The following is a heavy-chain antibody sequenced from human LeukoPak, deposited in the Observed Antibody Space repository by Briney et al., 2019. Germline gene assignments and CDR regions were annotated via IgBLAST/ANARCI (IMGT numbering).Heavy chain of an antibody. D-gene: IGHD1-1*01. V-gene: IGHV4-34*01. CDR3: ARSTTGRDRLDY. Sequence: SETLSLTCAVYGGSFSGYYWSWIRQPPGKGLEWIGEINHSGSTNYNPSLKSRVTISVDTSKNQFSLKLSSVTAADTAVYYCARSTTGRDRLDYWGQGTLVTVSS. J-gene: IGHJ4*02. CDR1: GGSFSGYY. CDR2: INHSGST.